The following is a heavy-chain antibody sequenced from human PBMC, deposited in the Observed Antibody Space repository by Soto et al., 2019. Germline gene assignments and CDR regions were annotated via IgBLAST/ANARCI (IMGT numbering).Heavy chain of an antibody. D-gene: IGHD3-3*01. Sequence: PGGSLILSCAASGFTFSSYAMSWVRQAPGKGLEWVSAISGSGGSTYYADSVKGRFTISRDNSKNTLYLQMNSLRAEDTAIYYCAKDHDFWSGPNWFDPWGQGTLVTVSS. CDR1: GFTFSSYA. J-gene: IGHJ5*02. CDR2: ISGSGGST. CDR3: AKDHDFWSGPNWFDP. V-gene: IGHV3-23*01.